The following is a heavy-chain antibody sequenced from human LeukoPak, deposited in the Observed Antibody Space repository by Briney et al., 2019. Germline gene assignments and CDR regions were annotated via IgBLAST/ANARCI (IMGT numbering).Heavy chain of an antibody. CDR2: IYTSGST. D-gene: IGHD3-3*01. CDR1: GGSTSSGSYY. V-gene: IGHV4-61*02. CDR3: ARAGGYDFWSGDHFDY. J-gene: IGHJ4*02. Sequence: SQTLSLTCTVSGGSTSSGSYYWNWIRLPAGQGLEWLGRIYTSGSTNYNPSLKSRITISVDTSKDQFSLQLSSVTAADTAVYYCARAGGYDFWSGDHFDYWGQGTLVTVSS.